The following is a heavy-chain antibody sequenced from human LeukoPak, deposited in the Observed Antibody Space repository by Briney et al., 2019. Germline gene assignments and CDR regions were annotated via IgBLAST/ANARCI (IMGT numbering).Heavy chain of an antibody. Sequence: GGSLRLSCAASGFTFSSYGMHWVRQAPGKGLEWVAVIWYDGSNKYYADSVKGRFTISRDNSKNTLYLQMNSLRAEDTAVYYCARGDYGGYYFDYWGQGTLVTVSS. CDR3: ARGDYGGYYFDY. CDR2: IWYDGSNK. V-gene: IGHV3-33*01. CDR1: GFTFSSYG. J-gene: IGHJ4*02. D-gene: IGHD4-23*01.